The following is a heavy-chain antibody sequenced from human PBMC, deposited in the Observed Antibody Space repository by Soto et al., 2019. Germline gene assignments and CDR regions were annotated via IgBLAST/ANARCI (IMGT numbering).Heavy chain of an antibody. CDR3: AHSLGFGVVIQRHYYYYYYMDV. V-gene: IGHV2-5*02. J-gene: IGHJ6*03. CDR2: IYWDDDK. D-gene: IGHD3-3*01. CDR1: GFSLSTSGVG. Sequence: SGPTLVNPTQTLTLTCTFSGFSLSTSGVGVGWIRQPPGKALEWLALIYWDDDKRYSPSLKSRLTITKDTSKNQVVLTMTNMDPVDTATYYCAHSLGFGVVIQRHYYYYYYMDVWGKGTTVTVS.